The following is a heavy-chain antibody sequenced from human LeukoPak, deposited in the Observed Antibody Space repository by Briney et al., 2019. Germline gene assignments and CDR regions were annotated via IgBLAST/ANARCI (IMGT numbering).Heavy chain of an antibody. D-gene: IGHD6-19*01. Sequence: PSETLSLTCTVSGGSISSYYWSWIRQPPGKGLEWIGYIYYSGSTNYNPSLKSRVTISVDTSKNQFSLKLSSVTAADTAVYYCAGSGSDWYWFDPWGQGTLVTVSS. J-gene: IGHJ5*02. V-gene: IGHV4-59*01. CDR3: AGSGSDWYWFDP. CDR2: IYYSGST. CDR1: GGSISSYY.